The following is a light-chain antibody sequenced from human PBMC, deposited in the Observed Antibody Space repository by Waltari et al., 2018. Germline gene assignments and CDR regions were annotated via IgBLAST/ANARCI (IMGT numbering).Light chain of an antibody. CDR1: SSDVGGDDS. CDR2: DVN. CDR3: SSQSTKNGVI. Sequence: QSALTQPASVSGSPGQSITISCTGSSSDVGGDDSVSWYEDHPGQAPKVIIYDVNKRAYGVSDRFSGSKAGNPASLTISGLQAEDEATFYCSSQSTKNGVIFGGGTKVTVL. J-gene: IGLJ2*01. V-gene: IGLV2-14*03.